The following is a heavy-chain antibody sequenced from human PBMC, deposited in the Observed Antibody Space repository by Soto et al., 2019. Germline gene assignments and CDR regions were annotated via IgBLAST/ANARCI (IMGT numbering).Heavy chain of an antibody. D-gene: IGHD5-12*01. J-gene: IGHJ4*02. Sequence: QVQLQESGPGLVKPSQTLSLTCTVSGGSISSGGYYWSWIRQHPGKGLEWIGYIYYSGSTYYNPSRKRRVTIPVDKSNTAFALKLRSVEAADTPVYYCARGVGMANPRSFDCRGQGTLVTVSS. CDR3: ARGVGMANPRSFDC. V-gene: IGHV4-31*03. CDR1: GGSISSGGYY. CDR2: IYYSGST.